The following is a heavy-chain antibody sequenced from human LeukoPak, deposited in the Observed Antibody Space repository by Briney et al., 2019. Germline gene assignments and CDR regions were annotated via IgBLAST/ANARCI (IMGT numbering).Heavy chain of an antibody. CDR1: GYTFTSYD. J-gene: IGHJ4*02. Sequence: ASVKVSCKASGYTFTSYDINWVRQATGQGLEWMGWMNPNSGNTGYAQKFQGRVTMTTDTSTSTAYMELRSLRSDDTALYFCARYMVRGVIILGYWGQGTLVTVSS. CDR2: MNPNSGNT. V-gene: IGHV1-8*02. D-gene: IGHD3-10*01. CDR3: ARYMVRGVIILGY.